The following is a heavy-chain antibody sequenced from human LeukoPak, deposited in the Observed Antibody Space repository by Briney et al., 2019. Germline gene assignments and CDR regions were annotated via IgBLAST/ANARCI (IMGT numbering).Heavy chain of an antibody. J-gene: IGHJ4*02. CDR2: INHSGST. CDR1: Y. CDR3: AXXXXXXXXXXWLMRGYFDY. Sequence: YXSWXRQPPGKGLXXIGEINHSGSTNYNPSLKSRGAISVDKXXNKLSLMLRYVTAADTAVCYCAXXXXXXXXXXWLMRGYFDYWGQGTLVTVSS. D-gene: IGHD3-22*01. V-gene: IGHV4-34*01.